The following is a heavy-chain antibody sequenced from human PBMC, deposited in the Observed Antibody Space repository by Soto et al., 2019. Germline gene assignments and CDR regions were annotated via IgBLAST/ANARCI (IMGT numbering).Heavy chain of an antibody. Sequence: GGSLRLSCAASGFTFSSYAMSWVRRAPGKGLEWVSGISGSGRITKYADSVKGRFIISRDNFKNTLFLQMNSLRAEDTAAYYCAKDVHYDIVTGIEYFHHWAQGTLVTVSS. CDR2: ISGSGRIT. D-gene: IGHD3-9*01. J-gene: IGHJ1*01. CDR3: AKDVHYDIVTGIEYFHH. CDR1: GFTFSSYA. V-gene: IGHV3-23*01.